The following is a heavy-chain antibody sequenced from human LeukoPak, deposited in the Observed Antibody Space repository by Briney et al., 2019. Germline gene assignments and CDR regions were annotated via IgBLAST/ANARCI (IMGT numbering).Heavy chain of an antibody. CDR3: TRTYYYDSSGYYYGRDAFDI. J-gene: IGHJ3*02. Sequence: ASVKVSCKASGYTFTGYYIHWVRQAPGQGLEWMGIISPSGGSTSYAQKFQGRVTMTRDTSTSTVYMELSSLRSEDTAVYYCTRTYYYDSSGYYYGRDAFDIWGQGTMVTVSP. CDR1: GYTFTGYY. D-gene: IGHD3-22*01. V-gene: IGHV1-46*01. CDR2: ISPSGGST.